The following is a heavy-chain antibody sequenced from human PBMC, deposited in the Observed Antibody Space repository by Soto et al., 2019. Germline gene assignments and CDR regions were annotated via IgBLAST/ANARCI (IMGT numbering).Heavy chain of an antibody. CDR2: IYGGSFR. CDR3: ARWNEGLDI. V-gene: IGHV3-53*01. Sequence: TGGSLRLSCTASGFSVSTNYMSWVRQAPGKGLEWVSVIYGGSFRNYGDSVKGRFTSSRDDSKNTVYLLMNSLRAEDTAVYYCARWNEGLDIWGQGTGVTVSS. D-gene: IGHD1-1*01. J-gene: IGHJ3*02. CDR1: GFSVSTNY.